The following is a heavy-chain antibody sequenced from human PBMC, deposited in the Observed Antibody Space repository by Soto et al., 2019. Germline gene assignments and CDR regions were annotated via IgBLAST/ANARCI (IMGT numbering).Heavy chain of an antibody. Sequence: GGSLRLSCAASGFPVSSNYMSWVRQAPGKGLEWVSVIYSGGSTYYADSVKGRFTISRDNSKNTLYLQMNSLRAEDTAVYYCARDTNYYGSGSPWYFDYWGQGTLVTVSS. D-gene: IGHD3-10*01. CDR1: GFPVSSNY. CDR3: ARDTNYYGSGSPWYFDY. J-gene: IGHJ4*02. V-gene: IGHV3-66*01. CDR2: IYSGGST.